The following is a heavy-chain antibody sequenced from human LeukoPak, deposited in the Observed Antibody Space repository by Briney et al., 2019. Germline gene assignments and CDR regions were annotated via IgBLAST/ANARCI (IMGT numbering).Heavy chain of an antibody. CDR3: VREARGYHYTYFDY. CDR1: GFTLGGHD. V-gene: IGHV3-13*01. D-gene: IGHD5-18*01. CDR2: VSAGHHA. J-gene: IGHJ4*02. Sequence: GGSLRLSCTASGFTLGGHDMHWVRQTPGDGLEGVAAVSAGHHAFYAGSVKGRFTVFREDAKNSLYLQMNSLRAGDTAVYYCVREARGYHYTYFDYWGQGSLVTVSS.